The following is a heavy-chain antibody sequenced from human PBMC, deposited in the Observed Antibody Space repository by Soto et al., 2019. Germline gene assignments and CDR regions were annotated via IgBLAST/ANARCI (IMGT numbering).Heavy chain of an antibody. D-gene: IGHD3-10*01. CDR1: GYTFTSYG. J-gene: IGHJ4*02. CDR3: ARADRYGSGSYYFDY. CDR2: MNPNTGNT. V-gene: IGHV1-8*01. Sequence: QVQLVQSGAELKKPGASVKVSCKASGYTFTSYGGNWVRQAAGQGLEWMGWMNPNTGNTGYAQKFQGRVTMTRNTSISTDYMELSSLTSEDTAVYYRARADRYGSGSYYFDYWGQGTLVPLSS.